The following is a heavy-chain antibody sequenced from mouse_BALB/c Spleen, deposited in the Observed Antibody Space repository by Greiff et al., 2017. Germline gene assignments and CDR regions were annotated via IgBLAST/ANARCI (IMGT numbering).Heavy chain of an antibody. CDR1: GYSFTSYY. CDR2: IFPGSGNT. D-gene: IGHD1-2*01. V-gene: IGHV1-66*01. Sequence: QVQLHQSGPELVKPGASVKISCKASGYSFTSYYIHWVKQRPGQGLEWIGWIFPGSGNTKYNEKFKGKATLTADTSSSTAYMQLSSLTSEDSAVYFCARGVHYYGYDYWGQGTTLTVSS. CDR3: ARGVHYYGYDY. J-gene: IGHJ2*01.